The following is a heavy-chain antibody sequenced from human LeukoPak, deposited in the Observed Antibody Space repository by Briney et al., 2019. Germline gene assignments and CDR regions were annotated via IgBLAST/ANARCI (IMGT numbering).Heavy chain of an antibody. Sequence: GASMHCCWNATGGNFGRYAISSERRARGQGFGRMGRITRIVGTANHAQKVQGRVRLTPDESTDTAYRELSSLRSADTPVYYCASDGLGWFDPWGQGTLVTGCS. CDR3: ASDGLGWFDP. D-gene: IGHD3-16*01. J-gene: IGHJ5*02. CDR2: ITRIVGTA. V-gene: IGHV1-69*11. CDR1: GGNFGRYA.